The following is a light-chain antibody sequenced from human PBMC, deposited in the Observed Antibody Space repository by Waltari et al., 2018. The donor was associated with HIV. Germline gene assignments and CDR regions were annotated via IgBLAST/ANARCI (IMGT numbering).Light chain of an antibody. Sequence: QSVLTQPPSVSGAPGQRVTISCTGSSSHIGAGYDVYWYQQLPGTAPKLLIYGNSNRPSGVPDRFSGSKSGTSASLAITGLQAEDEADYYCQSYDSSLSGWVFGGGTKLTVL. CDR3: QSYDSSLSGWV. V-gene: IGLV1-40*01. CDR1: SSHIGAGYD. J-gene: IGLJ3*02. CDR2: GNS.